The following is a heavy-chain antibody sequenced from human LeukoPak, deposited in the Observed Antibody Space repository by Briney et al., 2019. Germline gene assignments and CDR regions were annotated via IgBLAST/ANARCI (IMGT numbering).Heavy chain of an antibody. J-gene: IGHJ5*02. CDR3: ARGPRTAARSMNWFDP. Sequence: ASVKVSCKASGYTFTGYYMHWVRQAPGQGLEWMGWINPNSGGTNYAQKFQGRVTMTRDTSISTAYMELSRLRSDDTAVYYCARGPRTAARSMNWFDPWGQGTLVTVSS. CDR1: GYTFTGYY. CDR2: INPNSGGT. V-gene: IGHV1-2*02. D-gene: IGHD6-6*01.